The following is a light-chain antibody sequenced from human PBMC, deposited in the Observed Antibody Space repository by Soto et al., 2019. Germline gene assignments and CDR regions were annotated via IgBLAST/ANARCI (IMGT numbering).Light chain of an antibody. J-gene: IGKJ4*01. CDR3: QQTFKTPLT. V-gene: IGKV1-5*03. CDR1: QTISSW. CDR2: KAS. Sequence: IQMTQSPSTLSGSVGDRVTITCRASQTISSWLAWYQQKPGKAPKLLIYKASTLKSGVPSRFSGSGSGTDFTLTISSLQPEDFATYYCQQTFKTPLTFGGGTKVDIK.